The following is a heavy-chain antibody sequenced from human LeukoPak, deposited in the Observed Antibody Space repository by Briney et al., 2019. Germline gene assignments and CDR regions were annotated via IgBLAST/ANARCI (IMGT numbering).Heavy chain of an antibody. CDR3: ARLMLYYYYGMDV. Sequence: ASVKVSCKASGYTFTSYYMHWVRQAPGQGLEWMGWISAYNGNTNYAQKLQGRVTMTTDTSTSTAYMELRSLRSDDTAVYYCARLMLYYYYGMDVWGQGTTVTVSS. V-gene: IGHV1-18*04. J-gene: IGHJ6*02. D-gene: IGHD2-8*01. CDR1: GYTFTSYY. CDR2: ISAYNGNT.